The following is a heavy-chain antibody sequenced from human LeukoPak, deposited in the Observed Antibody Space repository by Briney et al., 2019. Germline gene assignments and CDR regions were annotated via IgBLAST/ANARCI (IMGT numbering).Heavy chain of an antibody. CDR1: GGSFSGYY. Sequence: PSETLSLTCAVYGGSFSGYYWSWIRQPAGKGLEWIGRIYTSGSTYYNPSLKSRVTISIDTSKKQFSLKLSSVTAADTAVFYCARHVSGYYDAFDIWDQGTMVTVSS. D-gene: IGHD3-9*01. V-gene: IGHV4-59*10. J-gene: IGHJ3*02. CDR3: ARHVSGYYDAFDI. CDR2: IYTSGST.